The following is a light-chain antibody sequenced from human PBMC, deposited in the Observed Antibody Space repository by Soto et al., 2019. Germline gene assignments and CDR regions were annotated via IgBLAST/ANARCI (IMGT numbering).Light chain of an antibody. J-gene: IGKJ3*01. CDR2: DAS. CDR3: QQSSNWPPFT. V-gene: IGKV3-11*01. Sequence: IVMTQSPATLSVSPWERVTLSCRASQSVSSRLAWYQQKPGQSPRLLIYDASNRATGIPARFSGSGSGTDFTLTISSLEPEDLAVYYCQQSSNWPPFTFGPGTKVDIK. CDR1: QSVSSR.